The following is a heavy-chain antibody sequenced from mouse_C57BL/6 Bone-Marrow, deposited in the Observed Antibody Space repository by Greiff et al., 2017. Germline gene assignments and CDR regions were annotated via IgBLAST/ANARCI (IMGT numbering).Heavy chain of an antibody. J-gene: IGHJ1*03. Sequence: VQLQQPGAELVMPGASVKLSCKASGYTFTSYWMHWVKQRPGQGLEWIGEIDPSDSYTNYNQKFKGKSTLTVDKSSSTAYMQLSSLTSADSAVYCCARSCGNYKYIDVWGRGATGTVSS. CDR1: GYTFTSYW. CDR2: IDPSDSYT. D-gene: IGHD2-1*01. V-gene: IGHV1-69*01. CDR3: ARSCGNYKYIDV.